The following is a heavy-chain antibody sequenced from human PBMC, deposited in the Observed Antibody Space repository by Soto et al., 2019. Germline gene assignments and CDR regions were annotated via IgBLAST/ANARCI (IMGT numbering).Heavy chain of an antibody. CDR2: IKSDGSRT. CDR3: TREGFDP. V-gene: IGHV3-74*01. CDR1: GFTFNTYW. J-gene: IGHJ5*02. Sequence: GGSLRLSCAASGFTFNTYWMHWFRQAPGKGLAWVSRIKSDGSRTDYADSVKGRFTISRDNAKNTMYLQMNSLRAEDTAVYYCTREGFDPWGQGTLVTVSS.